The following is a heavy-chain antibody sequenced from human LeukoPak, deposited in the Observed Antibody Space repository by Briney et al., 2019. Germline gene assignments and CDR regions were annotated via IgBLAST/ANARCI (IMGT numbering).Heavy chain of an antibody. J-gene: IGHJ6*02. CDR1: GYTFTSYA. CDR3: AREDRPIYYYYGMDV. V-gene: IGHV1-3*01. Sequence: GASVKVSCKASGYTFTSYAMHWVRQAPGQRLEWMGWINAGNGNTKYSQKFQGRVTITRDTSASTAYMELSSLRSEDTAVYYCAREDRPIYYYYGMDVWGQGTTVTVSS. CDR2: INAGNGNT.